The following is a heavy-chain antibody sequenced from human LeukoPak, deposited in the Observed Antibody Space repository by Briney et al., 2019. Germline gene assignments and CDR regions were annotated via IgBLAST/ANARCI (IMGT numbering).Heavy chain of an antibody. V-gene: IGHV3-11*01. D-gene: IGHD6-19*01. CDR3: AREPIAVAGPPDY. CDR2: ISSRGITI. CDR1: GFTFSDYY. Sequence: PGGSLRLSCAASGFTFSDYYMSWIRQAPGKGLECVSYISSRGITIYHADSVKGRFTISRDNTENSLYLQMSSLRAEDTAVYYCAREPIAVAGPPDYWGQGTLVTVSS. J-gene: IGHJ4*02.